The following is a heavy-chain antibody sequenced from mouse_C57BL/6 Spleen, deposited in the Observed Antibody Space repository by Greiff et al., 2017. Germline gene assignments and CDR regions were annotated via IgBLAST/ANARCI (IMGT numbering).Heavy chain of an antibody. D-gene: IGHD2-4*01. CDR1: GFNIKDYY. CDR3: SRICDCDRDWFAY. Sequence: VQLQQSGAELVKPGASVKLSCTASGFNIKDYYMHWVKQRTEQGLEWIGRIDPEDGETKYAPKFQGKATITADKSSNTAYLQLSSLTSEDTAVYYCSRICDCDRDWFAYWGQGPLVTFSA. CDR2: IDPEDGET. J-gene: IGHJ3*01. V-gene: IGHV14-2*01.